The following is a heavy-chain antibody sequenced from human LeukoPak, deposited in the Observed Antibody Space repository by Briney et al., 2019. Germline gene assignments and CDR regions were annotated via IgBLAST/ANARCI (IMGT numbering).Heavy chain of an antibody. J-gene: IGHJ4*02. Sequence: AASVKVSCKASGYTFSSYGISWVRQARGQGLEWMGWISAYNGNTNYAQKLQGRVTMTTDTSTSTAYMELRSLRSDDTAVYYCARVLRFLEWLPSDYWGQGTLVTVSS. V-gene: IGHV1-18*01. CDR1: GYTFSSYG. CDR2: ISAYNGNT. CDR3: ARVLRFLEWLPSDY. D-gene: IGHD3-3*01.